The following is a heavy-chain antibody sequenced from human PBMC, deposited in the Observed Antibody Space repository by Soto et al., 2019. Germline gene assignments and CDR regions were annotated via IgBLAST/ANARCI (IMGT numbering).Heavy chain of an antibody. D-gene: IGHD2-8*01. V-gene: IGHV1-8*01. CDR1: GYTFTSYD. CDR3: ARTCTNGVCRFDY. Sequence: ASVKVSCKASGYTFTSYDINWVRQATGQGLEWMGWMNPNSGNTGYAQKFQGRVTMTRNTSISTAYMELSSLRSVDTAVYYCARTCTNGVCRFDYWGQGTLVTVSS. J-gene: IGHJ4*02. CDR2: MNPNSGNT.